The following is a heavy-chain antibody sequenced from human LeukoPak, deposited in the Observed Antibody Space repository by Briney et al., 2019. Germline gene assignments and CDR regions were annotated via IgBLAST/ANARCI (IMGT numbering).Heavy chain of an antibody. V-gene: IGHV1-46*01. J-gene: IGHJ4*02. CDR3: ARAQFYYYDSSGYYAPLDY. Sequence: ASVKVSCKASGYTFTSYYMHWVRQAPGQGLEWMGIINPSGGSTSYAQKFQGRVTITRDTSASTAYMELSSLRSEDTAVYYCARAQFYYYDSSGYYAPLDYWGQGTLVTVSS. D-gene: IGHD3-22*01. CDR1: GYTFTSYY. CDR2: INPSGGST.